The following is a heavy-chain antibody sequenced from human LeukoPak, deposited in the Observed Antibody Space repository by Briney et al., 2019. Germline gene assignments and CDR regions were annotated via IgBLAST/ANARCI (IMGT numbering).Heavy chain of an antibody. CDR3: ARRPLTGHYYFDY. CDR2: INSDGGTT. Sequence: PGGSLRLSCAASGFTFRSYWMHWVRQAPGKGLVWVSRINSDGGTTTYADSVKGRFTISRDNAKNTLYLQMNSLRAEDTAVYYCARRPLTGHYYFDYWGPGTLVTVSS. D-gene: IGHD3-9*01. J-gene: IGHJ4*02. V-gene: IGHV3-74*01. CDR1: GFTFRSYW.